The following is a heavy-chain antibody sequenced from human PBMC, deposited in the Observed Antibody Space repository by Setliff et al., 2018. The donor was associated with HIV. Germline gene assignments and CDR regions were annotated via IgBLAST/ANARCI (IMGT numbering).Heavy chain of an antibody. D-gene: IGHD2-8*01. CDR3: VRTIYEWGAFDV. CDR2: INTSGDNK. Sequence: GASVKVSCKASGYTFNNYYMHWVRQAPGQGLEWMGIINTSGDNKDYAQKFQGRLTMTKDTSTSTVYMQLSSLRSEDTAVYYCVRTIYEWGAFDVWGQGTMVTVSS. V-gene: IGHV1-46*02. CDR1: GYTFNNYY. J-gene: IGHJ3*01.